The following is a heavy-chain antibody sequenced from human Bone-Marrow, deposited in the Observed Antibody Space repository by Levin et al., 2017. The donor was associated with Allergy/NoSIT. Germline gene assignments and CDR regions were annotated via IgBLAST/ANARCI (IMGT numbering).Heavy chain of an antibody. Sequence: GGSLRLSCAASGFTFSSYSMNWVRQAPGKGLEWVSSISSSSSYIYYADSVKGRFTISRDNAKNSLYLQMNSLRAEDTAVYYCARDRRSGTAYWYFDLWGRGTLVTVSS. CDR3: ARDRRSGTAYWYFDL. J-gene: IGHJ2*01. CDR2: ISSSSSYI. V-gene: IGHV3-21*01. D-gene: IGHD1-1*01. CDR1: GFTFSSYS.